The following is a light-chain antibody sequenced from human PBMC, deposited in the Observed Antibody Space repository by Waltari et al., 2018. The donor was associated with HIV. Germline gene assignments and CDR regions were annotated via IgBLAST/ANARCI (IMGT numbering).Light chain of an antibody. CDR2: GNS. V-gene: IGLV1-40*01. Sequence: QSVLTQPPSVSWAPGQRVTISRTGRSSNIVAACAVTWYQQLPGTAPKLLIYGNSNRPSGVPDRFSGSKSGTSASLAITGLQAGDEADYYCQSYDSSLSGYVFGTGTKVTVL. CDR3: QSYDSSLSGYV. J-gene: IGLJ1*01. CDR1: SSNIVAACA.